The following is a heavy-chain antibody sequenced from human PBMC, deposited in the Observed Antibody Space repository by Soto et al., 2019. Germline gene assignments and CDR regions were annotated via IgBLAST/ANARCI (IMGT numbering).Heavy chain of an antibody. D-gene: IGHD6-25*01. J-gene: IGHJ4*02. V-gene: IGHV3-30*18. CDR2: ISYDGSNK. CDR1: GFTFSSYG. Sequence: PGGSLRLSCAASGFTFSSYGMHWVRQAPGKELEWVAVISYDGSNKYYADSVKGRFTISRDNSKNTLYLQMNSLRAEDTAVYYCAKVQPRLSPQALSAIDYWGQGTLVTVSS. CDR3: AKVQPRLSPQALSAIDY.